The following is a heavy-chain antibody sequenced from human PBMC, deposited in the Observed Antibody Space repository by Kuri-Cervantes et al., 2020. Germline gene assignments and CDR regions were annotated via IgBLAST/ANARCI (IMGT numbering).Heavy chain of an antibody. Sequence: LSLSCAASGFTFSSYGMHWVRRAPGKGLEWVAVIWYDGNNKYYADSVKGRFTISRDNSKNALSLQMNSLRVEDTAVYFCARESPKSGYEQDYWGQGTLVTVSS. J-gene: IGHJ4*02. CDR2: IWYDGNNK. V-gene: IGHV3-33*01. D-gene: IGHD5-12*01. CDR3: ARESPKSGYEQDY. CDR1: GFTFSSYG.